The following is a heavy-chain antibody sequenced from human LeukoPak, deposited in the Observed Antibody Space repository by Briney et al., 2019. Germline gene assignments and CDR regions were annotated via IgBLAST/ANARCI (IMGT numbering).Heavy chain of an antibody. CDR3: AKDPQYYYDSSGYPDC. CDR1: GFTFSSYA. D-gene: IGHD3-22*01. Sequence: GGSLRLSCAASGFTFSSYAMSWVRQAPGKGLEWVSAISGSGGSTYYADSVKGRFTISRDNSKNTLYLQMNSLRAEDTAVYYCAKDPQYYYDSSGYPDCWGQGTLVTVPS. J-gene: IGHJ4*02. V-gene: IGHV3-23*01. CDR2: ISGSGGST.